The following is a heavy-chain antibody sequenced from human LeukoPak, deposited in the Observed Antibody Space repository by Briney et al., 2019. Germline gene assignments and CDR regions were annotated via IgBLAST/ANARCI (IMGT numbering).Heavy chain of an antibody. Sequence: GGSLRLSCAASGFTFSDYYMNWIRQAPGKGLEWVSSISGGSRTINYADSVKGRFTTSSDNAKNSLFLQVNSLRAEDTAVYYCARAGQSDYWGQGTLVTVSS. CDR3: ARAGQSDY. J-gene: IGHJ4*02. CDR1: GFTFSDYY. V-gene: IGHV3-11*01. CDR2: ISGGSRTI.